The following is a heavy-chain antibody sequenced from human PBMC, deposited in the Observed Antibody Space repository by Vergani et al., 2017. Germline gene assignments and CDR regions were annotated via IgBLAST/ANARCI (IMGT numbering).Heavy chain of an antibody. CDR3: AKGGPNLGSGGLYLCFHY. Sequence: QVQLVESGGGVVQPGRSLRLSCTVSGITFSDYAFHWVRQAPGKGLEWVAVISYDGSNKYYADSVRGRFTISRDDSKNTLYLQMNSLTTEDTAMYYCAKGGPNLGSGGLYLCFHYWGQGTRVTVSS. D-gene: IGHD3-10*01. J-gene: IGHJ4*02. CDR2: ISYDGSNK. CDR1: GITFSDYA. V-gene: IGHV3-30-3*01.